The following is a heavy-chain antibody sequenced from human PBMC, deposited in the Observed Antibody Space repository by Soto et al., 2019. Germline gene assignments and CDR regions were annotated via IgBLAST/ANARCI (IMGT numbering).Heavy chain of an antibody. V-gene: IGHV3-30*18. CDR3: AKDPSTGYSSSWYPGY. D-gene: IGHD6-13*01. Sequence: GGSLRLSCAASGFTFSSYGMHWVRQAPGKGLEWVAVISYDGINKYYADSVKGRFTISRDNSKNTLYLQMNSLRAEDTAVYYCAKDPSTGYSSSWYPGYWGQGTLVTVSS. CDR1: GFTFSSYG. CDR2: ISYDGINK. J-gene: IGHJ4*02.